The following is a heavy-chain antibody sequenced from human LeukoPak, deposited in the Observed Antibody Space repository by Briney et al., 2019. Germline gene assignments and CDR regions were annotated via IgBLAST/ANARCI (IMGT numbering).Heavy chain of an antibody. Sequence: GGSLRLSCAASGFTFSIFTMFWVRQAPGKGLEDVSSISNNGNNTYYANSVKGRFTISRDNSKNTLYLQLDNLRAEDMAVYYCARVDCRSTSCPFDYWGQGTLVTVS. J-gene: IGHJ4*02. V-gene: IGHV3-64*01. CDR3: ARVDCRSTSCPFDY. D-gene: IGHD2-2*01. CDR1: GFTFSIFT. CDR2: ISNNGNNT.